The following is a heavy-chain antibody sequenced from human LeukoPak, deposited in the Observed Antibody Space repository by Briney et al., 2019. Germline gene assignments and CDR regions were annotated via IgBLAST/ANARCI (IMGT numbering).Heavy chain of an antibody. Sequence: PGGSLRLSCAASGFTFSSYGMHWVRQAPGKGLEWVAFIRYDGSNKYYADSMKGRFTISRDNSKNTLYLQMNSLRAEDTAVHYCAKGSIAAAGTGDYWGQGTLVTVSS. D-gene: IGHD6-13*01. CDR3: AKGSIAAAGTGDY. CDR2: IRYDGSNK. V-gene: IGHV3-30*02. J-gene: IGHJ4*02. CDR1: GFTFSSYG.